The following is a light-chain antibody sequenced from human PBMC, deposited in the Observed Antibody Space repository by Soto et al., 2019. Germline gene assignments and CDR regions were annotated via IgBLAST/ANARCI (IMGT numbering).Light chain of an antibody. CDR3: HHYGYGADT. CDR1: ESVRNNS. Sequence: ELVLTQSPGTLSLSPGERATLSCRGSESVRNNSLAWYQQQPGQPPRLLMFGASRSATGIPDRFTGSGSGADFSLIISRLEPEDSAVYFCHHYGYGADTFGQGTKLEIK. J-gene: IGKJ2*01. V-gene: IGKV3-20*01. CDR2: GAS.